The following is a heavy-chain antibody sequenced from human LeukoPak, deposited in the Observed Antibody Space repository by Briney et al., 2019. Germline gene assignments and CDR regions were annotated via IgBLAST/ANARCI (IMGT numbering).Heavy chain of an antibody. CDR2: INHSGST. J-gene: IGHJ4*02. CDR3: ARAVYSSSWYGSDY. D-gene: IGHD6-13*01. CDR1: GGSFSGYY. V-gene: IGHV4-34*01. Sequence: PSETPSLTCAVYGGSFSGYYWSWIRQPPGKGLEWIGEINHSGSTNYNPSLKSRVTISVDTSKNQFSLKLSSVTAADTAVYYCARAVYSSSWYGSDYWGQGTLVAVSS.